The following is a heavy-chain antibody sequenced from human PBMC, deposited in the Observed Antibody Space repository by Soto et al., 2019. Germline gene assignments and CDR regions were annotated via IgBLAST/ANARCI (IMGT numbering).Heavy chain of an antibody. CDR3: ARGRGLGTTSWSFVDN. CDR1: GGTFSSYA. D-gene: IGHD2-2*01. V-gene: IGHV1-69*01. Sequence: QVQLVQSGAEVKVPGSSVKISCKCSGGTFSSYATSWVRQAPGEGLAWMGGIIPSFGSPYYAQSFQDRVTITADESTSTAFLELSSLRSEDTAIYYCARGRGLGTTSWSFVDNWGLGTLVTVSS. J-gene: IGHJ4*02. CDR2: IIPSFGSP.